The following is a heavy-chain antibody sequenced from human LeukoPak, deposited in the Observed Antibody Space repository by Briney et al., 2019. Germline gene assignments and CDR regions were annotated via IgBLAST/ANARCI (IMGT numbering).Heavy chain of an antibody. CDR1: GFTFSSFW. CDR2: INGDGSST. D-gene: IGHD3-10*01. V-gene: IGHV3-74*01. J-gene: IGHJ4*02. CDR3: ARDREIYYGSGSSDY. Sequence: GGSLRLSCAASGFTFSSFWMHWVRQAPGKGLVWVSQINGDGSSTTYADSVKGRFTISRDNAENTLYLQMNSLRAEDTAVYYCARDREIYYGSGSSDYWGQGTLVTVSS.